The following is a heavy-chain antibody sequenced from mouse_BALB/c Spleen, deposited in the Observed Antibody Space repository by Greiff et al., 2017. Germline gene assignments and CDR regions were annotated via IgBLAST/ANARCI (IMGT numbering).Heavy chain of an antibody. CDR1: GYSITSYYA. D-gene: IGHD2-1*01. V-gene: IGHV3-2*02. CDR3: ARSQYGNYPFAY. J-gene: IGHJ3*01. Sequence: EVQLQESGPGLVKPSQSLSLTCTVTGYSITSYYAWNWIRQFPGNKLEWMGYISYSGSTSYNPSLKSRISITRDTSKNQFFLQLNSVTTEDTATYYCARSQYGNYPFAYWGQGTLVTVSA. CDR2: ISYSGST.